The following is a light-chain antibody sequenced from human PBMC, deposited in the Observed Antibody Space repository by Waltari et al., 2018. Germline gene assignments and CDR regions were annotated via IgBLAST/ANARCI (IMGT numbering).Light chain of an antibody. Sequence: QSALTQPASVSASPGQSITISCKGTSSDIGSYNLVSWYQQHPGQAPKVMIYDVTKRPSGVSNRFSGSKSGYTASLTVSGLQAEDESDYYCCSYAGDSLWVFGGGTKLTVL. CDR3: CSYAGDSLWV. V-gene: IGLV2-23*02. J-gene: IGLJ3*02. CDR2: DVT. CDR1: SSDIGSYNL.